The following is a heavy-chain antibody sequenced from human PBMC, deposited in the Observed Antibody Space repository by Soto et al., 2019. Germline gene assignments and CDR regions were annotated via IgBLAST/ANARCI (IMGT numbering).Heavy chain of an antibody. D-gene: IGHD2-21*02. CDR1: GVSISSGVYY. CDR3: ARDLWGYCGTDCYPLDV. V-gene: IGHV4-31*03. J-gene: IGHJ6*02. Sequence: SETLSLTCTVSGVSISSGVYYWSWIRQHPGKGLEWIGYIYYSGSTYYNPSLKSRVTISVDTSKNQFSLKLSSVTAADTAVYYCARDLWGYCGTDCYPLDVWGQGTTVTVSS. CDR2: IYYSGST.